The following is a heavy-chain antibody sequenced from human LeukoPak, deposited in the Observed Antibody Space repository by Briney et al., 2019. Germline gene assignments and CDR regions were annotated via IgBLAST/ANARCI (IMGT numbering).Heavy chain of an antibody. D-gene: IGHD7-27*01. CDR2: NGNN. CDR3: VRDYWGSLDY. Sequence: SETLSLTCTVSGVSVSTTYNWGWVRRPPGKGLEWIGYNGNNNYNPSLKSRATISLDTSKNQFSLKLHSVTDADTAVYYCVRDYWGSLDYWGQGTLVTVSS. J-gene: IGHJ4*02. V-gene: IGHV4-61*01. CDR1: GVSVSTTYN.